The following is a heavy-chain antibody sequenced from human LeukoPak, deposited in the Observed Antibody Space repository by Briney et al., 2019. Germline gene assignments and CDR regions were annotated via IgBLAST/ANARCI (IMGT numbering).Heavy chain of an antibody. V-gene: IGHV3-11*01. CDR3: ARGPFWSGYYDD. Sequence: PGGSLRLSCAASGFTFSDYYMSWIRQAPGKGLEWVSYISSSGSTIYYADSVKGRFTISRDNAENSLYLQMSNLRAEDTAVYYCARGPFWSGYYDDWSQGTLVTVSS. CDR2: ISSSGSTI. CDR1: GFTFSDYY. D-gene: IGHD3-3*01. J-gene: IGHJ4*02.